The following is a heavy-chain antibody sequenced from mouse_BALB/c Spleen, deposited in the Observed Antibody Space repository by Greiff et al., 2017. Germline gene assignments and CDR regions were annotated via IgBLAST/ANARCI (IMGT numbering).Heavy chain of an antibody. Sequence: VQLKQSGTVLARPGASVKMSCKASGYSFTSYWMHWVKQRPGQGLEWIGAIYPGNSDTSYNQKFKGKAKLTAVTSASTAYMELSSLTNEDSAVYYCTRWGITTDWYFDVWGAGTTVTVSS. CDR3: TRWGITTDWYFDV. CDR1: GYSFTSYW. D-gene: IGHD1-1*01. J-gene: IGHJ1*01. V-gene: IGHV1-5*01. CDR2: IYPGNSDT.